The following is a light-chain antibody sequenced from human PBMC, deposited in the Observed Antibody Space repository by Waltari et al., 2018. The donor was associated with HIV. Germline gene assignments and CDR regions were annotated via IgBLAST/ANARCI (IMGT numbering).Light chain of an antibody. V-gene: IGKV3-11*01. Sequence: EIVLTQSPATLSLSPGERATLSCRASQSVSSYLAWYQQKPGQAPRLLIYDASNRATGIPARFSGSGSGTDFTLTISSLEPEDFAVYYCQLRSHWLTFGGGTKVEIK. CDR3: QLRSHWLT. CDR2: DAS. J-gene: IGKJ4*01. CDR1: QSVSSY.